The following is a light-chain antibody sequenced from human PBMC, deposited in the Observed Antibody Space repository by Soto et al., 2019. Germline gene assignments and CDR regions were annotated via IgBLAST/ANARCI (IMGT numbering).Light chain of an antibody. V-gene: IGLV2-14*03. CDR2: DVS. CDR3: NSYRTVSTYV. Sequence: QSVLTQPASVSGSPGQSITISCTGTSSDIGGYNFVSWYQHHPGKAPKLLIHDVSNRPSGVSSRFSGSKSGNTASLTISGLQAEDEDDYYCNSYRTVSTYVFGTGTKLTVL. CDR1: SSDIGGYNF. J-gene: IGLJ1*01.